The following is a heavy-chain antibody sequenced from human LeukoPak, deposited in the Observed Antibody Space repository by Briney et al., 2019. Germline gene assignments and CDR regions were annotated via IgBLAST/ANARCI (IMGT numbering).Heavy chain of an antibody. CDR2: IQHSGNT. V-gene: IGHV4-39*02. Sequence: PSETLSLTCTVSGDSINSCSYHWGWIRQPPGKGLEWIGSIQHSGNTYYNPSLKSRLTISVDTSKNQFSLKLNSVTAADTAVYYSARDGSHWGQGTLVTVSS. J-gene: IGHJ4*02. CDR3: ARDGSH. CDR1: GDSINSCSYH. D-gene: IGHD2-2*03.